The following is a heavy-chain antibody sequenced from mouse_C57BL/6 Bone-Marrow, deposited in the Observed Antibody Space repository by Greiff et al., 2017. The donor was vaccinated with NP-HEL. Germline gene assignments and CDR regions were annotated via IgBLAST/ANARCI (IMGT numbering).Heavy chain of an antibody. D-gene: IGHD1-1*01. CDR1: GFNIKDYY. Sequence: EVQLQQSGAELVKPGASVKLSCTASGFNIKDYYMNWVKQRTEQGLEWIGRIDPEDGETKYAPKFQGKATITADTSSNTASLQLSSLTSEDTAVYYCARDYCSFYYYAMDYWGQGTSVTVSS. J-gene: IGHJ4*01. CDR3: ARDYCSFYYYAMDY. CDR2: IDPEDGET. V-gene: IGHV14-2*01.